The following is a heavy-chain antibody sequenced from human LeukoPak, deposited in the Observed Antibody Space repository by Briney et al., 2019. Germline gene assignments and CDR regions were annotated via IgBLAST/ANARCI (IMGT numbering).Heavy chain of an antibody. Sequence: PGGSLRLSCAASGFTFSSYAMSWVRQAPGEGLEWVSAISGSGGRTHYTDSLKGRITLSRDNPKNTLYLQMNSLRAPATLVYYSAKDKTGGVYYYDSSGVTGFDYWGEGTLVTVSS. CDR1: GFTFSSYA. V-gene: IGHV3-23*01. CDR3: AKDKTGGVYYYDSSGVTGFDY. D-gene: IGHD3-22*01. J-gene: IGHJ4*02. CDR2: ISGSGGRT.